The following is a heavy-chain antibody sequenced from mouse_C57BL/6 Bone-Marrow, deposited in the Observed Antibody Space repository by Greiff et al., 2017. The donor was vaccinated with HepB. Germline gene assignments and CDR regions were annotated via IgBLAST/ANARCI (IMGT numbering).Heavy chain of an antibody. CDR3: ANRWLLRAWFAY. CDR2: INPSSGYT. J-gene: IGHJ3*01. Sequence: QVQLQQSGAELAKPGASVKLSCKASGYTFTSYWMHWVKQRPGQGLEWIGYINPSSGYTKYNQKFKDKATLTADKSSSTAYMQLSSLTYEDSAVHYCANRWLLRAWFAYWGQGTLVTVSA. V-gene: IGHV1-7*01. CDR1: GYTFTSYW. D-gene: IGHD2-3*01.